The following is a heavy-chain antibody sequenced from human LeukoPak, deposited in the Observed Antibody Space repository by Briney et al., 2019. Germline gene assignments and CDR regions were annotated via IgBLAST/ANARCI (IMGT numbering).Heavy chain of an antibody. CDR1: GGSISSYY. J-gene: IGHJ4*02. Sequence: PSETLSLTCTVSGGSISSYYWSWIRQPPGKGLEWIGEINHSGSTNYNPSLKSRVTISVDTSKNQFSLKLSSVTAADTAVYYCARVLESRFDYWGQGTLVTVSS. CDR3: ARVLESRFDY. D-gene: IGHD2/OR15-2a*01. V-gene: IGHV4-34*01. CDR2: INHSGST.